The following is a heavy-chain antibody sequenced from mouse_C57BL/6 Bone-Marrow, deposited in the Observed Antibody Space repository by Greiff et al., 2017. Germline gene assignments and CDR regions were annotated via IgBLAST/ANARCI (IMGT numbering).Heavy chain of an antibody. CDR2: ISSGSSTI. Sequence: EVQRVESGGGLVKPGGSLKLSCAASGFTFSDYGMHWVRQAPEKGLEWVAYISSGSSTIYYADTVKGRFTVSRDNARNTLFLQMTSLRSEDTAMYYCERGPTRDAMDYWGQGTSVTVSS. J-gene: IGHJ4*01. D-gene: IGHD2-10*01. V-gene: IGHV5-17*01. CDR1: GFTFSDYG. CDR3: ERGPTRDAMDY.